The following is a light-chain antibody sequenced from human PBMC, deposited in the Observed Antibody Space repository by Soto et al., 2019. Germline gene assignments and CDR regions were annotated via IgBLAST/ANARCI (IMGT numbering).Light chain of an antibody. CDR1: SNDVGGYNY. J-gene: IGLJ2*01. CDR3: SSYTSNTIPV. Sequence: QSALTQPASVSGSPGQAITISCTGTSNDVGGYNYVSWYQQHPGKAPKLMIYDVSNRPSGVSNRFSGSKSGNTASLTISGLQTEDEAEYYCSSYTSNTIPVFGRGTKLTVL. V-gene: IGLV2-14*03. CDR2: DVS.